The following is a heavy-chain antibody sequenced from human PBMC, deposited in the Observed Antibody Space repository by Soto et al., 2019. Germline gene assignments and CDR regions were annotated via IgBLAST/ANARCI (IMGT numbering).Heavy chain of an antibody. J-gene: IGHJ4*02. CDR2: AYFSGGNT. V-gene: IGHV4-39*01. CDR1: GDSMRGYHFY. CDR3: AYGSSSAWIDY. Sequence: PSETLSLTCSVSGDSMRGYHFYWGWIRQAPGKGLEWIGSAYFSGGNTYYNPSLKSRVSISVDTSKNEFSLRLTSLTAADTAVYFCAYGSSSAWIDYWGQGTLFTVSS. D-gene: IGHD3-10*01.